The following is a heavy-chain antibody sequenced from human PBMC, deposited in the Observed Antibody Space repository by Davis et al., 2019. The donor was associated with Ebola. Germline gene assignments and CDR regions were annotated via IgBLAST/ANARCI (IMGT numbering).Heavy chain of an antibody. CDR2: IKQDGSEK. V-gene: IGHV3-7*01. CDR3: ARDTPYYDFWSGYPTYYYYGMDV. D-gene: IGHD3-3*01. CDR1: GFTFSSYA. J-gene: IGHJ6*02. Sequence: GESLKISCAASGFTFSSYAMSWVRQAPGKGLEWVANIKQDGSEKYYVDSVKGRFTISRDNAKNSLYLQMNSLRAEDTAVYYCARDTPYYDFWSGYPTYYYYGMDVWGQGTTVTVSS.